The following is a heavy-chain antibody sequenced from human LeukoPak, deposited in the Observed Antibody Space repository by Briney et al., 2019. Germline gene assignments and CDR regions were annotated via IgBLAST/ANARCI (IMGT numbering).Heavy chain of an antibody. CDR3: AREEVRAFDI. D-gene: IGHD3-10*01. CDR1: GFTFSNYG. V-gene: IGHV3-21*01. CDR2: ITSSSSYI. J-gene: IGHJ3*02. Sequence: GGSLRLSCAASGFTFSNYGVNWVRQAPGKGLEWVSSITSSSSYIYYADSVKGRFTISRDNAKNSLFLQMNSLRAEDAAIYYCAREEVRAFDIWGQGTMVTVSS.